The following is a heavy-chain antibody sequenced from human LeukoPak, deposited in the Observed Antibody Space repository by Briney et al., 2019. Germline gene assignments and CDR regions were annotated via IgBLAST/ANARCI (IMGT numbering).Heavy chain of an antibody. Sequence: GGSLRLSCASSGFIFNNYAMSWVRQAPGKGLEWVSAISGTGDSAYYADSVKGRFTISRDNSKNTLYLQMNSLRAEDTAVYYCANLWERGYSYGTRVDYWGQGTLVTVSS. J-gene: IGHJ4*02. CDR3: ANLWERGYSYGTRVDY. V-gene: IGHV3-23*01. CDR2: ISGTGDSA. CDR1: GFIFNNYA. D-gene: IGHD5-18*01.